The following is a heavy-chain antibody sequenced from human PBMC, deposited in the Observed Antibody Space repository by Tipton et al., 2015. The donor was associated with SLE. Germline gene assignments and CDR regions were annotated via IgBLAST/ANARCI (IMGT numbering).Heavy chain of an antibody. CDR3: ARGRGAVPGRENWLDP. D-gene: IGHD6-19*01. J-gene: IGHJ5*02. CDR1: GYTFDKFA. CDR2: INAANGNT. Sequence: QSGAEVKKPGASVKISCRPSGYTFDKFAIQWVRQDPGQRLEWMGWINAANGNTKYLQKFQGRITITRDTSASTVYMELSGLRSEDTAVYFCARGRGAVPGRENWLDPWGQGTLVTVSS. V-gene: IGHV1-3*01.